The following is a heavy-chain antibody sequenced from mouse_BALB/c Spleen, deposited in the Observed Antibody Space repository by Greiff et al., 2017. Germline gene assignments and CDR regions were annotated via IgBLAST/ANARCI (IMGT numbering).Heavy chain of an antibody. CDR3: ARREESIFFAY. V-gene: IGHV5-9-3*01. CDR2: ISSGGSYT. Sequence: EVHLVESGGGLVKPGGSLKLSCAASGFTFSSYAMSWVRQTPEKRLEWVATISSGGSYTYYPDSVKGRFTISRDNAKNTLYLQMSSLRSEDTAMYYCARREESIFFAYWGQGTLVTVSA. CDR1: GFTFSSYA. J-gene: IGHJ3*01.